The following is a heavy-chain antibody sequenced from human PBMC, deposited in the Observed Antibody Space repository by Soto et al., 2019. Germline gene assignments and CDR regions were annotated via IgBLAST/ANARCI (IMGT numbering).Heavy chain of an antibody. D-gene: IGHD3-3*01. Sequence: PGGSLRLSCAASGFTFSSYEMNWVRQAPGKGLEWVSYISSSGSTIYYADSVKGRFTISRDNAKNSLYLQMNSLRAEDTAVYYCARDPLYYDFGSEARPSGMDVWGQVTRITVSS. CDR1: GFTFSSYE. J-gene: IGHJ6*02. CDR2: ISSSGSTI. V-gene: IGHV3-48*03. CDR3: ARDPLYYDFGSEARPSGMDV.